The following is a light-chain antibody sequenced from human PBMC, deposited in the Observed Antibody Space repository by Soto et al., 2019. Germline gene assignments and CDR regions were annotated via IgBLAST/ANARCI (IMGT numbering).Light chain of an antibody. CDR1: SSDVGGYNY. CDR2: EVS. CDR3: SSYTSSSTYV. J-gene: IGLJ1*01. V-gene: IGLV2-14*01. Sequence: QSVLTQPASVSGSPGQSITISCTGTSSDVGGYNYVSWYPQHPSKAPKLMIYEVSNRPSGVSNRFSGSKSGNTASLTISGLQAEVEADYYCSSYTSSSTYVFGTGTKVTV.